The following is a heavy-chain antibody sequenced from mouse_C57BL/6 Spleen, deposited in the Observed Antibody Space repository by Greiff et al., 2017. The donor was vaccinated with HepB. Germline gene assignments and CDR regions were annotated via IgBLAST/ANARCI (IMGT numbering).Heavy chain of an antibody. CDR1: GYTFTSYG. V-gene: IGHV1-81*01. Sequence: VMLVESGAELARPGASVKLSCKASGYTFTSYGISWVKQRTGQGLEWIGEIYPRSGNTYYNEKFKGKATLTADKSSSTAYMELRSLTSEDSAVYFCARCPTPSYYYAMDYWGQGTSVTVSS. J-gene: IGHJ4*01. CDR3: ARCPTPSYYYAMDY. CDR2: IYPRSGNT.